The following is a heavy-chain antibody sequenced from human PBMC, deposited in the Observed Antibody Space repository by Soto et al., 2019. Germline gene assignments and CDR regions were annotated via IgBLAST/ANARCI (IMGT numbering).Heavy chain of an antibody. J-gene: IGHJ5*02. CDR3: TTDESGYDSRVNWFDP. CDR2: IKSKTDGGTT. Sequence: PGGSLRLSCAASGFTFSRSAMSWVRQAPGKGLEWVGRIKSKTDGGTTDYAAPVKGRFTISRDDSKNTLYLQMNSLKTEDTAVYYCTTDESGYDSRVNWFDPWGQGTLVTVSS. D-gene: IGHD5-12*01. V-gene: IGHV3-15*01. CDR1: GFTFSRSA.